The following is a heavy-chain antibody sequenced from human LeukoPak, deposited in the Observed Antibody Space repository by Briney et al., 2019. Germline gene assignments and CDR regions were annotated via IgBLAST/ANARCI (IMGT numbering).Heavy chain of an antibody. CDR2: IKQDGSEK. V-gene: IGHV3-7*01. J-gene: IGHJ4*02. D-gene: IGHD1-7*01. CDR3: ARTGTTGDFDY. Sequence: PGGSLRLSCAASGFTFSSYWMSWVRQAPGKGLEWVADIKQDGSEKYYVDSVKGRFTISRDNAKNSLYLQMNSLRAEDTAVYYCARTGTTGDFDYWGQGTLVTVSS. CDR1: GFTFSSYW.